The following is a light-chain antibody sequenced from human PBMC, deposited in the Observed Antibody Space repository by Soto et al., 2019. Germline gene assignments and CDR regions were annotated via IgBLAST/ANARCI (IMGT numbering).Light chain of an antibody. J-gene: IGKJ1*01. CDR3: QHSTSYSEG. CDR1: QTISSW. CDR2: KAS. Sequence: MPIXRPPSSLAGSVGDRVTITCRASQTISSWLAWYQQKPGKAPKLLIYKASTLKSGVPSRFSGSGSGTEFTLTISSLQPDDFAPYYCQHSTSYSEGFGQGTKVDVK. V-gene: IGKV1-5*03.